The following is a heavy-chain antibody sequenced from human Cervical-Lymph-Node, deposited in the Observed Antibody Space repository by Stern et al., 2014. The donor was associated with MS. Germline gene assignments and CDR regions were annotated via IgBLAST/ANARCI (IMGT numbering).Heavy chain of an antibody. J-gene: IGHJ4*02. CDR1: GYTFTSYW. CDR2: IFPGGSDI. Sequence: EVQLVESGPEVKRPGESLKISCQASGYTFTSYWSGGARQMPGKGLEWIAIIFPGGSDIRYSPSFQGQVTISADKSSSTAYLQWNNLKASDTAIYYCARQRYFDYWGQGTLVTVSS. CDR3: ARQRYFDY. V-gene: IGHV5-51*01.